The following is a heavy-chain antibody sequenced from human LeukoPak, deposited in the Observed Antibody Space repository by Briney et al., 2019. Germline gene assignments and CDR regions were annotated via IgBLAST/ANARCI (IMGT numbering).Heavy chain of an antibody. CDR3: ARGAITMVRGVIGYFDY. CDR1: GGSISSSSYC. V-gene: IGHV4-39*07. Sequence: SESLSLTCTVSGGSISSSSYCWGWIRQPPGKGLEWIGSIYYSGNTYYNPSLKSRVTISVDTSKNQFSLKLSSVTAADTAVYYCARGAITMVRGVIGYFDYWGQGTLVTVSS. J-gene: IGHJ4*02. CDR2: IYYSGNT. D-gene: IGHD3-10*01.